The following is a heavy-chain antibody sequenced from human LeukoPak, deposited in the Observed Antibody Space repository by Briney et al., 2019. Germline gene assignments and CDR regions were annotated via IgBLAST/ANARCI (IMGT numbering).Heavy chain of an antibody. CDR2: MNPNSGNT. CDR1: GYTFTSYD. CDR3: ARAPTVSVGYCSSSSCQADY. D-gene: IGHD2-2*01. Sequence: ASVKVSCKASGYTFTSYDINWVRQATGQGLEWMGWMNPNSGNTGYAQKFQGRVTMTRNTSISTAYMELSSLRAEDTAVYYCARAPTVSVGYCSSSSCQADYWGQGTLVTVSS. J-gene: IGHJ4*02. V-gene: IGHV1-8*01.